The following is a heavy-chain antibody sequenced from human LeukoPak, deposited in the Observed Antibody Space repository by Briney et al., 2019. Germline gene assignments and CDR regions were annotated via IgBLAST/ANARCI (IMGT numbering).Heavy chain of an antibody. J-gene: IGHJ4*02. D-gene: IGHD3-22*01. Sequence: GGSLRLSCAASGFTFSSYAMSWVRQAPGKGLEWVSAISGSGGSTYYADSVKGRFTISRDNSKNTLYLQMNSLRAEDTAVYYCAKDHPNPMYYYDSSGYYLFDYWGQGTLVTVSS. CDR2: ISGSGGST. V-gene: IGHV3-23*01. CDR3: AKDHPNPMYYYDSSGYYLFDY. CDR1: GFTFSSYA.